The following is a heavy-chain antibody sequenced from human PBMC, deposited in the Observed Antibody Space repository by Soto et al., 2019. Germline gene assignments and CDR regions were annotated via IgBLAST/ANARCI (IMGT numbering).Heavy chain of an antibody. CDR2: ISSSSSYI. CDR1: GFTFSSYS. D-gene: IGHD6-13*01. Sequence: GGSLRLSCAASGFTFSSYSMNWVRQAPGKGLEWVSSISSSSSYIYYADSVKGRFTISRDNAKNSLHLQMNSLRAEDTAVYYCTRDASRDSSARGWFDPWGPGTLVTVSS. CDR3: TRDASRDSSARGWFDP. J-gene: IGHJ5*02. V-gene: IGHV3-21*01.